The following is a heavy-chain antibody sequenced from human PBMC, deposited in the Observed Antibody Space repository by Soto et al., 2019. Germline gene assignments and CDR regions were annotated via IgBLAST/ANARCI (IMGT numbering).Heavy chain of an antibody. V-gene: IGHV4-34*01. CDR3: ARGRYISKVVPAAIGRYYGMDV. D-gene: IGHD2-2*02. CDR1: GGSFSGYS. J-gene: IGHJ6*02. Sequence: XETLSLTCSVDGGSFSGYSWSWIRQPPGRGLEWIGEINHSGSTNYNPSLKSRVTISVDTSKNQFSLKLSSVTAADTAVYYCARGRYISKVVPAAIGRYYGMDVWGQGTTVTVSS. CDR2: INHSGST.